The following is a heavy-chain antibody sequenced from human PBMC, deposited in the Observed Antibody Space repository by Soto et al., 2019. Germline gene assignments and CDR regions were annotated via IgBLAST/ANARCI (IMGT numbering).Heavy chain of an antibody. CDR1: GFTFSSHS. V-gene: IGHV3-48*03. CDR3: TRDLTGYAMDV. CDR2: ISLNLQTI. D-gene: IGHD2-2*01. J-gene: IGHJ6*02. Sequence: LRLSCAASGFTFSSHSMNWVRQAPGKGLEWVSYISLNLQTIYYADSVKGRFTISRDNAKNSPYLQMNTLRAEDTAVYYCTRDLTGYAMDVWGQGTTVTVSS.